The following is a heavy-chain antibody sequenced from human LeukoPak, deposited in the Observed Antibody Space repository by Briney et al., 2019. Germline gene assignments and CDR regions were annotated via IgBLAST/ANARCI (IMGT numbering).Heavy chain of an antibody. Sequence: GGSLRLSCAASGFTFSSYAMSWVRQAPGKGLEWVTAISGSGGSTYYADSVKGRFTISRDNSKNTLYLQMNSLRAEDTAVYYCAKGGAAAGTVYFDYWGQGTLVTVSS. J-gene: IGHJ4*02. CDR3: AKGGAAAGTVYFDY. CDR1: GFTFSSYA. CDR2: ISGSGGST. D-gene: IGHD6-13*01. V-gene: IGHV3-23*01.